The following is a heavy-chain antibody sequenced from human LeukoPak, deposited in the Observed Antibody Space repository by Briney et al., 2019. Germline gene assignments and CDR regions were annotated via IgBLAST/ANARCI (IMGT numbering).Heavy chain of an antibody. D-gene: IGHD6-19*01. CDR1: GYSISSGYY. V-gene: IGHV4-38-2*02. CDR2: IYHSGST. Sequence: SETLSLTCTVSGYSISSGYYWGWIRQPPGKGLEWIGSIYHSGSTYYNPSLKSRVTISVDTSKNQFSLKLSSVTAADTAVYYCARSDYSSLGSFDYWGQGTLVTVSS. J-gene: IGHJ4*02. CDR3: ARSDYSSLGSFDY.